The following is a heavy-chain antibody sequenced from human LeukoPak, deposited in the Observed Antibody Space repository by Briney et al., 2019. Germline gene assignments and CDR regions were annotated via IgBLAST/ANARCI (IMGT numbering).Heavy chain of an antibody. CDR2: IIPIFGTA. J-gene: IGHJ4*02. V-gene: IGHV1-69*13. Sequence: GASVTLSCTASGYTFTTNYMHWVRQAPGQGLEWMGGIIPIFGTANYAQKFQGRVTITAGESTSTAYMELSSLRSEDTAVYYCARIAAAGTSWGQGTLVTVSS. D-gene: IGHD6-13*01. CDR1: GYTFTTNY. CDR3: ARIAAAGTS.